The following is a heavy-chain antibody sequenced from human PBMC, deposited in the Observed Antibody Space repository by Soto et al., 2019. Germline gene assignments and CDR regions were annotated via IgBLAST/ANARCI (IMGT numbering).Heavy chain of an antibody. Sequence: QVQLVQSGAEVKKPGASVKVSCKASGYTFTNFGISWVRQAPGQGLEWMGWISAYNGNTNYAQNFQGRVNMTTDTSTSKAHMELRGLKSDDTAVYYGARGGTPIDYWGQGTLGSVSS. CDR1: GYTFTNFG. CDR3: ARGGTPIDY. D-gene: IGHD3-16*01. J-gene: IGHJ4*02. CDR2: ISAYNGNT. V-gene: IGHV1-18*01.